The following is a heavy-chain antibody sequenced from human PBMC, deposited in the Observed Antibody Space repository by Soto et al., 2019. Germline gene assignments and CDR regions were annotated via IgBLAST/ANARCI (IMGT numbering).Heavy chain of an antibody. Sequence: GESLKISCAASGFTVSSNYMSWVRQAPGKGLEWVSVIYSGGSTYYADSVKGRFTISRDNSKNTLYLQMNSLRAEDTAVYYCASTYYYGSGSYLDAFDIWGQGTMVTVSS. V-gene: IGHV3-53*01. CDR1: GFTVSSNY. D-gene: IGHD3-10*01. CDR2: IYSGGST. J-gene: IGHJ3*02. CDR3: ASTYYYGSGSYLDAFDI.